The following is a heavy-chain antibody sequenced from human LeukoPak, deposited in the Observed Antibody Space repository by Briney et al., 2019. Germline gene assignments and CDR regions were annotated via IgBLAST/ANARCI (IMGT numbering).Heavy chain of an antibody. Sequence: SVKVSCKASGGTFSSYAISWVRQAPGQGLEWMGGIIPIFGTANYAQKFQGRVTITADESTSTAYMELSSLRSVDTAVYYCAAYGGNSGKLDYWGQGTLVTVSS. D-gene: IGHD4-23*01. V-gene: IGHV1-69*13. CDR3: AAYGGNSGKLDY. CDR1: GGTFSSYA. J-gene: IGHJ4*02. CDR2: IIPIFGTA.